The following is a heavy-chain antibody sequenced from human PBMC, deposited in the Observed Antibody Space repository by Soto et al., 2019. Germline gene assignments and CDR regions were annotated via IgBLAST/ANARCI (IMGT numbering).Heavy chain of an antibody. Sequence: QVQLVQSGAEVKKPGASVKVSCKASGYTCTSYGISWVRQAPGQGLEWMGWISAYNGNTNYAQKLQGRVTMTTDTSTSTANMELRSLRSDAAAVDYCARVKASGWLNWFDPWGQGTLVTVSS. CDR1: GYTCTSYG. V-gene: IGHV1-18*01. CDR2: ISAYNGNT. D-gene: IGHD6-19*01. CDR3: ARVKASGWLNWFDP. J-gene: IGHJ5*02.